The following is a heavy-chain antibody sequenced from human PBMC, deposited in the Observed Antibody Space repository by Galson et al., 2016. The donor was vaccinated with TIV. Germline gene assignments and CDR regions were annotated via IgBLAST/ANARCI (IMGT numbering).Heavy chain of an antibody. CDR1: GYTFTRHY. J-gene: IGHJ4*02. V-gene: IGHV1-46*01. D-gene: IGHD3-22*01. Sequence: SVKVSCKASGYTFTRHYMHWVRQAPGQGLEWMGIINPITGITNYAQNFQGRVTMTRDTSTSTVQLELSSLRSEETAVYYCARWFDSSGYYYFDYWGQGSLITVSS. CDR3: ARWFDSSGYYYFDY. CDR2: INPITGIT.